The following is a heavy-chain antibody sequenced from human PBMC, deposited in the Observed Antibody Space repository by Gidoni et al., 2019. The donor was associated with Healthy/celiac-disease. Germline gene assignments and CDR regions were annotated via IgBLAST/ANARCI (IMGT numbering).Heavy chain of an antibody. CDR1: GGSISSYY. CDR2: IYTSGST. CDR3: ARGSNGFGYSLLFDY. Sequence: QVQLQESGPGLVKPSETLSLTCPVSGGSISSYYWSWIRQPAGKGLEWIGRIYTSGSTNYNPSLKSRVTMSVDTSKNQFSLKLSSVTAADTAVYYCARGSNGFGYSLLFDYWGQGTLVTVSS. V-gene: IGHV4-4*07. J-gene: IGHJ4*02. D-gene: IGHD5-18*01.